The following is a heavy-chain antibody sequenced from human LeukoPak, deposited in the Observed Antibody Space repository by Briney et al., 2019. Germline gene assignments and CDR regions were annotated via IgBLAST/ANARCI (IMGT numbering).Heavy chain of an antibody. CDR1: GGSISGGSISSYY. J-gene: IGHJ6*04. CDR3: ARSYSYGLFGV. D-gene: IGHD5-18*01. Sequence: SETLSLTCTVSGGSISGGSISSYYWSWVRQPAGKGLEWIGRIYTSGTTNYNPSLKSRVTMSVDTSKNQFSLRLNSVTAADTAVYYCARSYSYGLFGVWGKGTTVTVSS. CDR2: IYTSGTT. V-gene: IGHV4-4*07.